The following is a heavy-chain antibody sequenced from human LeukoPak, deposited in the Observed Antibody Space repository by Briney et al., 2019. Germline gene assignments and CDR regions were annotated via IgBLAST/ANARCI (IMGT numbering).Heavy chain of an antibody. J-gene: IGHJ4*02. V-gene: IGHV3-30*18. CDR1: GFTSSSYG. CDR2: ISYDGSDK. D-gene: IGHD6-19*01. CDR3: AKVIRWSSGLYYFDY. Sequence: TGGSLRLSCAASGFTSSSYGMHWVRQAPGKGLEWVAVISYDGSDKYYADSVKGRFTISRDNSKNTLYLQMNSLRAEDTAVYYCAKVIRWSSGLYYFDYWGQGTLVTVSS.